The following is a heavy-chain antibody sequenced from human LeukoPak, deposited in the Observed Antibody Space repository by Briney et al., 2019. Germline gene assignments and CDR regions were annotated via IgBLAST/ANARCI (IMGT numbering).Heavy chain of an antibody. Sequence: GGSLRLSCAASGFTFSSYGMHWVRQAPGKGLEGVAFIRPDGSNKYYADSVKGRFTISRDNSKNTLYLQMNSLRAEDTAVYYCARDVGDCSGGSCYNRLDYWGQGTLVTVSS. D-gene: IGHD2-15*01. CDR2: IRPDGSNK. V-gene: IGHV3-30*02. CDR1: GFTFSSYG. J-gene: IGHJ5*01. CDR3: ARDVGDCSGGSCYNRLDY.